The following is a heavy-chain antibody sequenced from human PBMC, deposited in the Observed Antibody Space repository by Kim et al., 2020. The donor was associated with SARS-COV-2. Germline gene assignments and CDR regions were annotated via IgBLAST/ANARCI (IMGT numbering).Heavy chain of an antibody. CDR3: ASTSSCYYDSSGYYYVCRNAVDI. CDR2: IYYSGST. J-gene: IGHJ3*02. CDR1: GGSISSGYSY. V-gene: IGHV4-30-4*08. D-gene: IGHD3-22*01. Sequence: SETLSLTCTVSGGSISSGYSYWSWIRQPPGKGLEWIGYIYYSGSTYYNLSLKSRVTISVNTSKNPFSLKLSSMTAADTAVYCCASTSSCYYDSSGYYYVCRNAVDIWGQGTMVAVSS.